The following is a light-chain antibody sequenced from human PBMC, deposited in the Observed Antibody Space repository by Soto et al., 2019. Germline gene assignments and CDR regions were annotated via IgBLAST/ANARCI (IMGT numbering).Light chain of an antibody. CDR2: RNN. V-gene: IGLV1-47*01. CDR3: AAWDDSLSGVV. Sequence: QSVLTQPPSASGTPGQRVTISCSGSSSNIGSNYVYWYQQLPGTAPKLLIYRNNQRPSGVPDRFSGSKSGTSASLAISGRRSEDDADYYCAAWDDSLSGVVFGGGTKVTVL. J-gene: IGLJ2*01. CDR1: SSNIGSNY.